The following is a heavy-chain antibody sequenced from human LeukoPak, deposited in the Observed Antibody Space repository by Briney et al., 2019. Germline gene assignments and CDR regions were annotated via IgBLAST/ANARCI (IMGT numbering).Heavy chain of an antibody. J-gene: IGHJ4*02. CDR3: ARGQVHLDW. CDR1: GGSFSGYY. V-gene: IGHV4-34*01. Sequence: NPSETLSLTCAVSGGSFSGYYWSWIRQPPGKGLEWIAEINHSGSTNYNPSLKSRVTISVDTSKNQFSLKLSTVTAADTAVYYCARGQVHLDWGGEGMLVAVSA. D-gene: IGHD3-9*01. CDR2: INHSGST.